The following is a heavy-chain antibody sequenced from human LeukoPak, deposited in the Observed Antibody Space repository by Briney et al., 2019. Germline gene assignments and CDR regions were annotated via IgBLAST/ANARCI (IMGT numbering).Heavy chain of an antibody. CDR3: ARGNTRVDVVVVAATRSSWFDP. V-gene: IGHV4-34*01. D-gene: IGHD2-15*01. J-gene: IGHJ5*02. CDR2: INHSGST. CDR1: GGSFSGYY. Sequence: PSETLSLTCAVYGGSFSGYYWSWIRQPPGKGLEWIGEINHSGSTNYNPSLKSRVTISVDTSKNQFSLKLSSVTAADTAVYYCARGNTRVDVVVVAATRSSWFDPWGQGTLVTVSS.